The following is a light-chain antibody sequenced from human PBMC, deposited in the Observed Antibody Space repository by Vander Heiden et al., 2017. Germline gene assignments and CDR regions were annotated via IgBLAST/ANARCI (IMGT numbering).Light chain of an antibody. V-gene: IGLV3-1*01. CDR1: KLGDKY. Sequence: SYELTQPPSLSVDTGQTASITCSGDKLGDKYACWYQQKPGQSPVLVIYQDSKRPSGIPERFSGSNSGNTATLTISGTQAMDEADYYCQAWDSSTAVFGGGTKLTVL. J-gene: IGLJ2*01. CDR2: QDS. CDR3: QAWDSSTAV.